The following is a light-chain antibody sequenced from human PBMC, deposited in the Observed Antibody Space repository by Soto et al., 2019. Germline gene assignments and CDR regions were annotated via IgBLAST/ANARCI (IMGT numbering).Light chain of an antibody. Sequence: EVVMTQSPATLSVSPRERATLSCRASQSVTSNLAWYQQKPGQAPRLLIYGASTRATGIPARFSGSGSGTEFTLTIGSVQSEDSAVYYCQQYNNWPPYTFGQGTKLEIK. J-gene: IGKJ2*01. V-gene: IGKV3-15*01. CDR1: QSVTSN. CDR3: QQYNNWPPYT. CDR2: GAS.